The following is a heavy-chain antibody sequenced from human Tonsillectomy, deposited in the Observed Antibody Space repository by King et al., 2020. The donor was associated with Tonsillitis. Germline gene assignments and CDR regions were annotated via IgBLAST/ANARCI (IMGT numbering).Heavy chain of an antibody. CDR1: GGPFSSYA. J-gene: IGHJ4*02. Sequence: QLVQSGAEVKKPGSSVKVFGKASGGPFSSYAISWVRQAPGQGLEGMGRIIPILAITNYAQKFQGSVTLTAAKSTSTAYMELSSLRSEDTAVYYCARQGADMVLDYWGQGTLVTVSS. V-gene: IGHV1-69*09. D-gene: IGHD3-10*01. CDR3: ARQGADMVLDY. CDR2: IIPILAIT.